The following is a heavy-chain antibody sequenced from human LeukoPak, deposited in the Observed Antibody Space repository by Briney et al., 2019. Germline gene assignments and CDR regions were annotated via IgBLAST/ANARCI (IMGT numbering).Heavy chain of an antibody. CDR3: AKSNTAMVTDPFDY. V-gene: IGHV3-9*03. CDR2: ISWNSGSI. CDR1: GFTFDDYA. Sequence: GRSLRLSCAASGFTFDDYAMHWVRQAPGKGLEWVSGISWNSGSIGYADSVEGRFTISRDNAKNSLYLQMNSLRAEDMALYYCAKSNTAMVTDPFDYWGQGTLVTVSS. D-gene: IGHD5-18*01. J-gene: IGHJ4*02.